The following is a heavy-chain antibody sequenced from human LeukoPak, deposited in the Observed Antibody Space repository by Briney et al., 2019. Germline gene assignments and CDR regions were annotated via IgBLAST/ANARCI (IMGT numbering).Heavy chain of an antibody. CDR3: ARDRGDYYDSSGYYYFDY. J-gene: IGHJ4*02. D-gene: IGHD3-22*01. V-gene: IGHV3-48*02. CDR2: ISSSSTI. Sequence: QTGGSLRLSCAASGFTFSSYSMNWVRQAPGKGLEWVSYISSSSTIYYADSVKGRFTIPRDNAKNSLYLQMNSLRDEDTAVYYCARDRGDYYDSSGYYYFDYRGQGTLVTVSS. CDR1: GFTFSSYS.